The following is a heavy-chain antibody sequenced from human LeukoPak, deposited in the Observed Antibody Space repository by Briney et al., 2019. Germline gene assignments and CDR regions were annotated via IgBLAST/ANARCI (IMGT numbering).Heavy chain of an antibody. CDR1: GFTFSSYG. Sequence: PGGSLRLSCAASGFTFSSYGMHWVRQAPGKGLEWVAVIWYDGSNKYYADCVKGRFTISRDNSKNTLYLQMNSLRAEDTAVYYCARGMDYYYGMDVWGQGTTVTVSS. V-gene: IGHV3-33*01. CDR3: ARGMDYYYGMDV. J-gene: IGHJ6*02. CDR2: IWYDGSNK.